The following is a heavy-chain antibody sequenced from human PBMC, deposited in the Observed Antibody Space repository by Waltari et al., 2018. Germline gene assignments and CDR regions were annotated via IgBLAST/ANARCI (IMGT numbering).Heavy chain of an antibody. V-gene: IGHV3-23*03. J-gene: IGHJ6*04. CDR2: IYSGGGST. CDR1: GNTFSSDA. Sequence: EVQLLESGVGLVQPGGSLRLSCLASGNTFSSDAMTWVLQAPGKGLEWVSLIYSGGGSTFYADSVKGRFTISRDDSKNTLYLQMNSLRVEDTAIYYCVGQLDVWGKGTTVTVSS. CDR3: VGQLDV.